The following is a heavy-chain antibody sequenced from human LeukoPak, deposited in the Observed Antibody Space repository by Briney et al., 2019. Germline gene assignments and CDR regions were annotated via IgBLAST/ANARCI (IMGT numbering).Heavy chain of an antibody. V-gene: IGHV4-30-4*02. J-gene: IGHJ4*02. CDR1: GGSMSIGDYY. CDR2: IYYSGST. CDR3: ARVRDYYDSSGYKERLVDY. D-gene: IGHD3-22*01. Sequence: PSDTLSLPCTVSGGSMSIGDYYWSWIRQPPGKGLEWIGYIYYSGSTYYTTSLKSRVTISVDTSKNQFSLKLSSVTAADTAVYYCARVRDYYDSSGYKERLVDYWGQGTLVTVSS.